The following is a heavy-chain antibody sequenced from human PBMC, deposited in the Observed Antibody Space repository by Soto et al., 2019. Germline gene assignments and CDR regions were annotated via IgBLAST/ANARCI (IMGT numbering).Heavy chain of an antibody. CDR1: GGLFNSNG. J-gene: IGHJ5*02. CDR3: ARGGGATWTGWFDP. Sequence: QVQLVQSGTEVNKSGSSVKVSCQVSGGLFNSNGINWVRQAPGQGLEWMGSIIPVFGTTKYAQKFQARVTISAEESTNTVYIQLSSLKSDDAAIYYWARGGGATWTGWFDPWGQGTPVVVSS. D-gene: IGHD3-16*01. V-gene: IGHV1-69*18. CDR2: IIPVFGTT.